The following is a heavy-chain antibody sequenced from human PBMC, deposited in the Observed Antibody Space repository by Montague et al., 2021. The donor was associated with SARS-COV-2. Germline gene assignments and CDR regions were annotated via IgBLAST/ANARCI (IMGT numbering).Heavy chain of an antibody. CDR1: GFSLSTSGVG. V-gene: IGHV2-5*02. CDR3: AHRRGLLLSDAFDI. J-gene: IGHJ3*02. CDR2: IYWDDDK. D-gene: IGHD1-26*01. Sequence: PALVKPTQTLTLTCTFSGFSLSTSGVGVGWIRQPPGKAMEWLALIYWDDDKRSSSSLKSRLTITKDTSKNQVVLTMTNMDPVDTATYYCAHRRGLLLSDAFDIWGQGTMVTVSS.